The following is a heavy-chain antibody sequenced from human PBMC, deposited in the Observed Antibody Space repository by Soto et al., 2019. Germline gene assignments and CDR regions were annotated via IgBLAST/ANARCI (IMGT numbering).Heavy chain of an antibody. V-gene: IGHV5-51*01. D-gene: IGHD3-22*01. CDR2: INPADSDT. Sequence: GESLKISCKGSGYSFTNYWIAWVRQMPGKGPEWMGIINPADSDTRYSPSFQGQVTVSADKSISTAYLQRGSLKASDTAMYYCVRPDSSGYYSHWGQGTPVTVSS. CDR3: VRPDSSGYYSH. J-gene: IGHJ4*02. CDR1: GYSFTNYW.